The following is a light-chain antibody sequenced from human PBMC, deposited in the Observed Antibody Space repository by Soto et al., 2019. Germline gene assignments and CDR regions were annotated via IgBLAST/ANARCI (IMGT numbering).Light chain of an antibody. CDR2: AAS. V-gene: IGKV3-20*01. CDR1: QSVSSGY. CDR3: QQCGSSPWT. J-gene: IGKJ1*01. Sequence: EIVMTQSPATLSSSPGERATLSCRASQSVSSGYLAWYQQKPGQAPRLLIYAASSRATGIPDRFSGGGSGTDFTLTISRLEPEDFAVYYCQQCGSSPWTFGQGTKVDIK.